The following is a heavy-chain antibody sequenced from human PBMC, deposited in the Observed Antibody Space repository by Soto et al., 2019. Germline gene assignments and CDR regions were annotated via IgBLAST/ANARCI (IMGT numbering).Heavy chain of an antibody. CDR1: GDSVNSENYY. D-gene: IGHD5-18*01. Sequence: VQLRESGPGLVKPSGTLSLTCSVSGDSVNSENYYWTWILQSPGKGLEWIGYAHSGGRSDYNPSLNSRVTISLDTPVNQFSLQLTSVTAADTAIYYCAREIRGYSRALDYWGQGTLVAVSS. J-gene: IGHJ4*02. CDR3: AREIRGYSRALDY. V-gene: IGHV4-61*01. CDR2: AHSGGRS.